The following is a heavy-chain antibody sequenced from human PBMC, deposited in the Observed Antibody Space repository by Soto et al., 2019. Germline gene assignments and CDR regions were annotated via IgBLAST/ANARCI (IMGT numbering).Heavy chain of an antibody. CDR1: GGTFSGYT. J-gene: IGHJ4*02. V-gene: IGHV1-69*02. D-gene: IGHD4-17*01. CDR3: ARGYGDFNYFDY. CDR2: IIPILGIA. Sequence: ASVKVSCKASGGTFSGYTISWVRQAPGQGLEWMGRIIPILGIANYAQKFQGRVTITADKSTSTAYMELSSLRSEDTAVYYCARGYGDFNYFDYWGQGTLVTVSS.